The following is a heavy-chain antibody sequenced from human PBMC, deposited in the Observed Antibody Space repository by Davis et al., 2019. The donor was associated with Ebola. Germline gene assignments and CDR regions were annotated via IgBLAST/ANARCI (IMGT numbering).Heavy chain of an antibody. J-gene: IGHJ3*02. CDR2: IYYSGST. D-gene: IGHD1-1*01. CDR3: ARVGYPGAFDI. CDR1: GFTFSSYS. V-gene: IGHV4-38-2*01. Sequence: ESLKISCAASGFTFSSYSMNWVRQAPGKGLEWIGSIYYSGSTYYNPSLKSRVTISADTSKNQFSLKLSSVTAADTAVYYCARVGYPGAFDIWGQGTMVTVSS.